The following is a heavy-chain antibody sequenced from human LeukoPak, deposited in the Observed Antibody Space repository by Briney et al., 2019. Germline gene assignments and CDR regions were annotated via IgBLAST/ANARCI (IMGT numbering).Heavy chain of an antibody. Sequence: GGSLRLSCAASGFTFSTYAMNWVRQAPGRGLEWVSGISGNGDNTYYTDSVKGRFTISRDNSKNTLYLQMNSLRAEDTAVYYCARGYTYGSAWGQGTLVTVSS. V-gene: IGHV3-23*01. J-gene: IGHJ5*02. CDR3: ARGYTYGSA. CDR1: GFTFSTYA. D-gene: IGHD5-18*01. CDR2: ISGNGDNT.